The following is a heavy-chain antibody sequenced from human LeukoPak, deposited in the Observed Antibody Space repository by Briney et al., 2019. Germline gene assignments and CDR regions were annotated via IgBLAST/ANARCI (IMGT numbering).Heavy chain of an antibody. CDR1: GGSISSSSYY. J-gene: IGHJ4*02. V-gene: IGHV4-39*01. D-gene: IGHD2-15*01. Sequence: SETLSLTCTVSGGSISSSSYYWGWIRQPPGKGLEWIGSIYYSGSAYYNPSLKSRVTISVDTSKNQFSLKLSSATAADTAVYYCARLEVVAATAVDYWGQGTLVTVSS. CDR2: IYYSGSA. CDR3: ARLEVVAATAVDY.